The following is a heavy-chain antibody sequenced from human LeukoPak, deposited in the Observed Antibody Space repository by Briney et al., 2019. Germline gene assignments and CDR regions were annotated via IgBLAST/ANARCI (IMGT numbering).Heavy chain of an antibody. CDR2: ITWNSGGI. CDR1: GFTFDDYA. J-gene: IGHJ3*02. V-gene: IGHV3-9*01. CDR3: AKDRSGSYYDAFNI. Sequence: GGSLRLSCAASGFTFDDYAMHWVRQAPGKGLEWVSGITWNSGGIDYAGSVKGRFTISRDNAKNSLYLQMNSLRAEDTALYYCAKDRSGSYYDAFNIWGQGTMVTVSS. D-gene: IGHD1-26*01.